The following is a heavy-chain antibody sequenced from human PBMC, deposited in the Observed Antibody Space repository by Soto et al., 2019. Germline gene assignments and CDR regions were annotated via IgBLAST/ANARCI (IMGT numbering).Heavy chain of an antibody. CDR1: GFSLSNARMG. V-gene: IGHV2-26*01. D-gene: IGHD3-22*01. CDR2: IFSNDEK. J-gene: IGHJ3*02. CDR3: ARTAPRITMIVVGPSGAFDI. Sequence: SGPTLVNPTETLTLTCTVSGFSLSNARMGVSWIRQPPGKALEWLAHIFSNDEKSYSTSLKSRLTISKDTSKSQVVLTMTNMDPVDTATYYCARTAPRITMIVVGPSGAFDIRRQGTMVTVSS.